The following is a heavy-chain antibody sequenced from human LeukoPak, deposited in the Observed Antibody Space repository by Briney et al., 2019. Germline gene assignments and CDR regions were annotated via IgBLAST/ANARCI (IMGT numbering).Heavy chain of an antibody. CDR2: ISWDGGSR. CDR1: GFTFDDFT. Sequence: GGSLRHSCAASGFTFDDFTMHWVRQAPGKGLEWVSLISWDGGSRYYADSVKGRFTISRDNSKNSLYLQMNSLRTEDTALYYYAQDGTDHVYFDYWGQGTLVTVSS. J-gene: IGHJ4*02. V-gene: IGHV3-43*01. CDR3: AQDGTDHVYFDY.